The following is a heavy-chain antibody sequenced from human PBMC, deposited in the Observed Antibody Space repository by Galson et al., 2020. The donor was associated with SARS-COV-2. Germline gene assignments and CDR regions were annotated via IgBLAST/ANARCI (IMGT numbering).Heavy chain of an antibody. J-gene: IGHJ6*02. CDR1: GGTFSNYA. CDR3: VVGRFSEWILSLYYYYGMDV. D-gene: IGHD3-3*01. Sequence: KISCRASGGTFSNYAFSWVRQAPGQGLEWMGGIIVVSGVVKSPQRFQGRVTITADESTSTAYMELSSLRSEDTAVYFCVVGRFSEWILSLYYYYGMDVWGQGTTVTVSS. V-gene: IGHV1-69*01. CDR2: IIVVSGVV.